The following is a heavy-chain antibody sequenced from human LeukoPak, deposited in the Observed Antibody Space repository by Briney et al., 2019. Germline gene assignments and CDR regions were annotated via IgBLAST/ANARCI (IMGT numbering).Heavy chain of an antibody. D-gene: IGHD2-21*01. V-gene: IGHV3-7*01. CDR2: INPAGSET. CDR3: AKGLGFSPGEYYYMDV. CDR1: GGSFSASW. Sequence: GRSLRLTCAASGGSFSASWMTGVRQSPCTSIAGVGNINPAGSETYYLDPVKGRFSISRDNAKNLVYLQMNSLRAEDTAVYYCAKGLGFSPGEYYYMDVWGKGTTVTVSS. J-gene: IGHJ6*03.